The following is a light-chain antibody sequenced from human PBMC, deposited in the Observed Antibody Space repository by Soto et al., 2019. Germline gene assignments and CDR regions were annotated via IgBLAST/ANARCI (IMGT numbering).Light chain of an antibody. Sequence: IQMTQSPSTLSASVGDRVTITCRASQSINRWLAWYQQRPGKAPRLLIYYASTLETGVPSRFSGSESGTEFTLTSNSLQPDDCATYDCQQYNSWGTFRQGIKVEMK. V-gene: IGKV1-5*01. CDR2: YAS. J-gene: IGKJ1*01. CDR1: QSINRW. CDR3: QQYNSWGT.